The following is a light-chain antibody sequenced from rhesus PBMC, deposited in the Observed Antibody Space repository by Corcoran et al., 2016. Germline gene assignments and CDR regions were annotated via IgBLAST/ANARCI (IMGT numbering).Light chain of an antibody. V-gene: IGKV1-74*01. CDR2: QAS. CDR3: QQGYDTPFS. J-gene: IGKJ3*01. CDR1: ENVNNY. Sequence: DIQMTQSPSSLSASVGDRVTITCRASENVNNYLNWYQQKPGKAPKFLISQASTLQSGVPARFTRIGSWTDYTFNISSLHPEDVATYYCQQGYDTPFSFGPGTKVDLK.